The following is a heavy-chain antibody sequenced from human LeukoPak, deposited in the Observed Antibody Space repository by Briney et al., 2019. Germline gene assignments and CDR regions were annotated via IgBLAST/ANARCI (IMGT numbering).Heavy chain of an antibody. Sequence: PGGSLRLSCTASGLTFNTYWISWVRQAPGKGLEWLATINQDGGEKYYVDSVKGRFTISRDNAKNSLFLQMNSLRAEDTAVYYCTTFYTRLTDYWGQGTLVTVSS. CDR3: TTFYTRLTDY. CDR2: INQDGGEK. CDR1: GLTFNTYW. J-gene: IGHJ4*02. V-gene: IGHV3-7*05. D-gene: IGHD2/OR15-2a*01.